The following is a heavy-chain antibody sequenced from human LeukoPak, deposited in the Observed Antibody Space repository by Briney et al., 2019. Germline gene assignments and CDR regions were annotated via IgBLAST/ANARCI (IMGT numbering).Heavy chain of an antibody. J-gene: IGHJ2*01. V-gene: IGHV4-61*02. CDR2: IYTSGST. D-gene: IGHD6-19*01. CDR3: ARTKKTSIAVAGTGGDSWYFDL. CDR1: GGSISSGSYY. Sequence: PSQTLSLTCTVSGGSISSGSYYWSWIRQPAGKGLEWIGRIYTSGSTNYNPSLKSRVTISADTSKNQFSLKLSSVTAADTAVYYCARTKKTSIAVAGTGGDSWYFDLWGRGTLVTVSS.